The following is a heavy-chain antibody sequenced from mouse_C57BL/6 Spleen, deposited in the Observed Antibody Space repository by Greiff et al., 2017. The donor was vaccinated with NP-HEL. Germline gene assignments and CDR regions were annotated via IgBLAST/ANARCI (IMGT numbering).Heavy chain of an antibody. V-gene: IGHV1-15*01. Sequence: QVQLQQSGAELVRPGASVTLSCKASGYTFTDYEMHWVKQTPVHGLEWIGAIDPETGGTAYNQKFKGKAILTADKSSSTAYMELRSLTSEDSAVYYCTRRDYYGSSLYYFDYWGQGTTLTVSS. CDR1: GYTFTDYE. D-gene: IGHD1-1*01. CDR3: TRRDYYGSSLYYFDY. CDR2: IDPETGGT. J-gene: IGHJ2*01.